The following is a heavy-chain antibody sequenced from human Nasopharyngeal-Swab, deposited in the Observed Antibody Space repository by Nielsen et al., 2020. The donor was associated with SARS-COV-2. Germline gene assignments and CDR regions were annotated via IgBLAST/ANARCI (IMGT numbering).Heavy chain of an antibody. CDR3: ARHTYIAARLGDY. V-gene: IGHV4-39*01. Sequence: SQTLSLTCTVSGGSISSSSYYWGWIRQPPGKGLEWIGSTYYSGSTYYNPSPKSRVTISVETSKNQFSLKLSSVTAADTAVYYCARHTYIAARLGDYWGQGTLVTVSS. J-gene: IGHJ4*02. D-gene: IGHD6-6*01. CDR2: TYYSGST. CDR1: GGSISSSSYY.